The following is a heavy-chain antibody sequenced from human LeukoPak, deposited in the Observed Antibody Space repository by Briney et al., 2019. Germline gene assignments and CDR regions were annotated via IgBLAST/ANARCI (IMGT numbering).Heavy chain of an antibody. J-gene: IGHJ4*02. D-gene: IGHD3-10*01. Sequence: PGGSLRLSCAASGFTFSNYAMSWVRQAPGKGLEWVSAISGSGANTYYADSVKGRFTISRDNSKNTPYLQMNSLRGEDKAVFYCAKDFGRDSHKVLITMVRGWPYYFDYWGQGTMVTVSS. V-gene: IGHV3-23*01. CDR3: AKDFGRDSHKVLITMVRGWPYYFDY. CDR1: GFTFSNYA. CDR2: ISGSGANT.